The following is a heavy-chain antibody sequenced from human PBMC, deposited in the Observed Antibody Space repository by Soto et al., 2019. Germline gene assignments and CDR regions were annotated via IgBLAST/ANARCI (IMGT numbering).Heavy chain of an antibody. CDR3: ARTIAVVTHNWFDP. D-gene: IGHD2-21*01. V-gene: IGHV1-2*02. Sequence: VASVKVSCKASGYTFTGYYMHWVRQAPGQGLEWMGWINPNSGGTNYAQKFQGRVTMTRDTSISTAYMELSRLRSDDTAVYYCARTIAVVTHNWFDPWGQGTLVTVSS. J-gene: IGHJ5*02. CDR1: GYTFTGYY. CDR2: INPNSGGT.